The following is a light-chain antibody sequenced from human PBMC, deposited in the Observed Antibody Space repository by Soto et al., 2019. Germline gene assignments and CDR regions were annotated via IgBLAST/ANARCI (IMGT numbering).Light chain of an antibody. CDR1: SSYVGGYNY. Sequence: SVLTQPASLSGSPGRSITISCTGTSSYVGGYNYVSWYQQHPGKAPKLMIYEVSNRPSGVSNRFSGSKSGNTASLTISGLQAEEEADYYCSSYTSSSTYVFGTGTKVTVL. V-gene: IGLV2-14*01. CDR3: SSYTSSSTYV. J-gene: IGLJ1*01. CDR2: EVS.